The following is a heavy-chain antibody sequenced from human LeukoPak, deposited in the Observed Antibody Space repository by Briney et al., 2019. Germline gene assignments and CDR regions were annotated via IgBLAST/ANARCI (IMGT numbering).Heavy chain of an antibody. J-gene: IGHJ6*03. CDR1: GSSFTSYW. Sequence: GESLQISCQGSGSSFTSYWIGWVRQLPGKGLEWMGIIYPGDSDTRYSPSFQGQVTISADKSISTAYLQWSSLKASDTAMYYCARNNRATDDYYYYYMDVWGKGTTVTVSS. CDR2: IYPGDSDT. V-gene: IGHV5-51*01. D-gene: IGHD5-12*01. CDR3: ARNNRATDDYYYYYMDV.